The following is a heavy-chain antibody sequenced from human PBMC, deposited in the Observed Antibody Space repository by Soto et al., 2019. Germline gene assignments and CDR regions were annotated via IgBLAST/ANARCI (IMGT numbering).Heavy chain of an antibody. CDR1: GGSISSGDYY. Sequence: SETLSLTCSVSGGSISSGDYYWSWIRQPPGKGLEWIGYIYYTGSTYYNPSLKSRLSLSVDTSKNQFSLRLSSLRSEDTAVYYCARVPSGSYAYYFDYWGQGTLVTVSS. CDR3: ARVPSGSYAYYFDY. D-gene: IGHD1-26*01. V-gene: IGHV4-30-4*02. J-gene: IGHJ4*02. CDR2: IYYTGST.